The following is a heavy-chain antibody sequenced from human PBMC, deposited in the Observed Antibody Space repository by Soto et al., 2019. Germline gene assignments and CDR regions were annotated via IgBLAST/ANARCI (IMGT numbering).Heavy chain of an antibody. V-gene: IGHV3-74*01. CDR2: INSDGST. CDR1: GFTFSSYW. D-gene: IGHD3-22*01. J-gene: IGHJ4*02. CDR3: ARDYYDSSGHLDLDY. Sequence: GGSLRLSCAASGFTFSSYWIHWVRQAPGKGLVWVSRINSDGSTNYADSVKGRFTISRDNAKNTVYLQMNSLRAEDTAVYYCARDYYDSSGHLDLDYWGQGTLVTVSS.